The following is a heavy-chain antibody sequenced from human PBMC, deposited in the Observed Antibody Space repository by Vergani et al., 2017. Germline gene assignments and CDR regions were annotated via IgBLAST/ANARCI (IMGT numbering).Heavy chain of an antibody. D-gene: IGHD3-9*01. CDR2: IKSEGSTT. Sequence: DVHLAESGGGFFQPGGSLRLSCSASGFSFNSYWMHWVRQVPGKGILWVSRIKSEGSTTAYADSVKGRFTISRDNAQNTLYLQMNSQGVEDTGVYYCARARXIETCYMSNWLDSWGQGTLVTVSS. J-gene: IGHJ5*01. V-gene: IGHV3-74*03. CDR3: ARARXIETCYMSNWLDS. CDR1: GFSFNSYW.